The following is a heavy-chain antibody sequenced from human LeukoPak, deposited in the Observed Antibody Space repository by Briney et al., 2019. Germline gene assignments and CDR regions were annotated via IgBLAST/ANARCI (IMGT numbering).Heavy chain of an antibody. CDR3: ARAGMGIANFDY. Sequence: ESGPTLVKPTQTLTLTCTFSGFSLSTSGLGVGWIRQPPGKALEWLALILWDDNKCFSPSLKSRLTITKDTSKNQVVLTMTNMDPVDTATYYCARAGMGIANFDYWGQGTLVTISS. J-gene: IGHJ4*02. D-gene: IGHD6-13*01. CDR1: GFSLSTSGLG. CDR2: ILWDDNK. V-gene: IGHV2-5*02.